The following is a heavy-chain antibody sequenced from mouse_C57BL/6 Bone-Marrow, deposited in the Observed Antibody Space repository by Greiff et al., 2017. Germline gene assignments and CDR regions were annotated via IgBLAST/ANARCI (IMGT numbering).Heavy chain of an antibody. CDR1: GYTFTSYW. Sequence: QVQLQQPGAELVMPGASVKLSCKASGYTFTSYWMHWVKQRPGQGLEWIGEIDPSDSYTNYNQKFKGKSTLTVDKSSSTAYMQLSSLTSEDSAVYYCARGRGYYYGTCDYWGQGTTLTVSS. D-gene: IGHD1-1*01. J-gene: IGHJ2*01. CDR3: ARGRGYYYGTCDY. V-gene: IGHV1-69*01. CDR2: IDPSDSYT.